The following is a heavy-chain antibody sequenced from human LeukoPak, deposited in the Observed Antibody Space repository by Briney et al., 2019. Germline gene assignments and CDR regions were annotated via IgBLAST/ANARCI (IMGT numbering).Heavy chain of an antibody. CDR2: IYYSGST. CDR3: ARGAVAVGIDY. V-gene: IGHV4-59*01. CDR1: GGSISSYY. D-gene: IGHD6-19*01. J-gene: IGHJ4*02. Sequence: SETLSLTCTVSGGSISSYYWSWIRQPPGKGLEWIGYIYYSGSTNYNPSLKSRVTISVDTSKNQLSLKLRSVTAADTAVYYCARGAVAVGIDYWGQGTLVTVSS.